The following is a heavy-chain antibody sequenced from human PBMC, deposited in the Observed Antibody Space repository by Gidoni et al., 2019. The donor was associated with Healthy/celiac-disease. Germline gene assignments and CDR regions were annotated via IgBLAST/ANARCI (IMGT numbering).Heavy chain of an antibody. CDR1: GGSISSYY. CDR2: IYTSGST. V-gene: IGHV4-4*07. Sequence: QVQLQESGPGLVKPSETLSLTCTVSGGSISSYYWSWIRPPAGKGLEWIGRIYTSGSTNYNPSLKSRVTMSVDTSKNQFSLKLSSVTAADTAVYYCARERMTTVTTTFDYWGQGTLVTVSS. J-gene: IGHJ4*02. D-gene: IGHD4-17*01. CDR3: ARERMTTVTTTFDY.